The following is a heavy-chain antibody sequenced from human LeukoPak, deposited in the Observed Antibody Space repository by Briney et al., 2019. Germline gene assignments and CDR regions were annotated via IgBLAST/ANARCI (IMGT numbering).Heavy chain of an antibody. CDR1: GYTFTSYG. Sequence: SVKVSCKASGYTFTSYGISWVRQAPGQGLEWMGGIIPIFGTANYAQKFRGRVTITADKSTSTAYMELSSLRSEDTAVYYCARDSGDGYDLDYWGQGTLVTVSS. CDR3: ARDSGDGYDLDY. CDR2: IIPIFGTA. J-gene: IGHJ4*02. V-gene: IGHV1-69*06. D-gene: IGHD5-24*01.